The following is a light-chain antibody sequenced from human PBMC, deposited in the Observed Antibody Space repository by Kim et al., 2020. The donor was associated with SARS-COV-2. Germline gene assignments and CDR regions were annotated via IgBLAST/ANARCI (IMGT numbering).Light chain of an antibody. V-gene: IGKV1-12*01. CDR2: AAS. CDR1: QAISTW. CDR3: QQSYSLPLT. Sequence: DIQMTQSPSSVSASVGDRVTITCRASQAISTWLAWYQQKPGKAPKLLIYAASDLQSGVPSRFSGSGSGTEFTLTINSLQPEDVATYSCQQSYSLPLTFGPGTKVDIK. J-gene: IGKJ3*01.